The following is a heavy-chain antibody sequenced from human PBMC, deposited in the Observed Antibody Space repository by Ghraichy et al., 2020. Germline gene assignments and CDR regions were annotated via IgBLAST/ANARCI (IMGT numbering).Heavy chain of an antibody. D-gene: IGHD7-27*01. Sequence: ESLSLTCTVSGGSISSYYWSWIRQPAGKGLEWIGRIYTSGSTNYNPSLKSRVTMSVDTSKNQFSLKLSSVTAADTAVYYCARDHGKRTGENWFDPRGQGTLVTVSS. CDR3: ARDHGKRTGENWFDP. CDR1: GGSISSYY. CDR2: IYTSGST. V-gene: IGHV4-4*07. J-gene: IGHJ5*02.